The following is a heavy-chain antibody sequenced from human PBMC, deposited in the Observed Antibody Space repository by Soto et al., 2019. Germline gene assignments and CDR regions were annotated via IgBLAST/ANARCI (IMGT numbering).Heavy chain of an antibody. J-gene: IGHJ6*02. CDR3: AREVRSWGRQRWIEGYYGMDV. Sequence: SETLSLTCTVSGGSISSGGYYWSWIRQHPGKGLEWIGYIYYSGSTYYNPSLKSRVTISVDTSKNQFSLKLSSVTAADTAMYYCAREVRSWGRQRWIEGYYGMDVLRQLTTVTVSS. V-gene: IGHV4-31*03. CDR1: GGSISSGGYY. CDR2: IYYSGST. D-gene: IGHD3-16*01.